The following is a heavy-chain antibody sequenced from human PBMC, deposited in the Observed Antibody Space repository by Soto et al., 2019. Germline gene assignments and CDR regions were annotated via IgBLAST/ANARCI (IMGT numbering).Heavy chain of an antibody. Sequence: QVQLQESGPGLVKPAQTLSLTCSVYGESMGSGDYYWSWIRQPPGKGLEWIGNIYNSGSTHYSPSLKSRVSISVDTSKIHFSLRLTSVTAADTAVYYCARGDDYGDFRDAFDIWGQGTMVTVSS. J-gene: IGHJ3*02. D-gene: IGHD4-17*01. CDR2: IYNSGST. CDR1: GESMGSGDYY. CDR3: ARGDDYGDFRDAFDI. V-gene: IGHV4-30-4*01.